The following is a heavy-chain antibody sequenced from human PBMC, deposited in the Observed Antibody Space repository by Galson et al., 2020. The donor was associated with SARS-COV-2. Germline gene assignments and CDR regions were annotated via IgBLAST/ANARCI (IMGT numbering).Heavy chain of an antibody. CDR1: GGSISSSSYY. CDR3: ARQGAVVAARGDDY. Sequence: SQTLSLTCTVSGGSISSSSYYWGWIRQPPGKGLEWIGSIYYSGSTYYNPSLKSRVTISVDTSKNQFSLKLSSVTAADTAVYYCARQGAVVAARGDDYWGQGTLVTVSS. V-gene: IGHV4-39*01. J-gene: IGHJ4*02. D-gene: IGHD2-15*01. CDR2: IYYSGST.